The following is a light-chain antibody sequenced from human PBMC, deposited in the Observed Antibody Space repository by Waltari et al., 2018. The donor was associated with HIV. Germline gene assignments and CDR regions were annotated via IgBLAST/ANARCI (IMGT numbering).Light chain of an antibody. CDR3: AAWDDSLNGVV. CDR1: SSNIGSNT. V-gene: IGLV1-44*01. CDR2: SNN. J-gene: IGLJ2*01. Sequence: QSVLTQPPSASGTPGQRVTISCSGSSSNIGSNTVNWYQQLPETAPKLLIYSNNQRPSGFPDRFSGSKSGTSASLAISGLQSEDEADYYCAAWDDSLNGVVFGGGTKLTVL.